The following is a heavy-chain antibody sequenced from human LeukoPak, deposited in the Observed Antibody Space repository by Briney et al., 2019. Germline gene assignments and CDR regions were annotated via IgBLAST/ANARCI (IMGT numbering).Heavy chain of an antibody. Sequence: SVKVSCKASVGTFSSYAISWVRQAPGQGLEWMGRIIPIFGTANYAQKFQGRDTITADKSTSTAYMELSSLRSEDTAVYYCARGYSSGFNWFDPWGQGTLVTVSS. V-gene: IGHV1-69*06. CDR1: VGTFSSYA. CDR2: IIPIFGTA. CDR3: ARGYSSGFNWFDP. D-gene: IGHD6-19*01. J-gene: IGHJ5*02.